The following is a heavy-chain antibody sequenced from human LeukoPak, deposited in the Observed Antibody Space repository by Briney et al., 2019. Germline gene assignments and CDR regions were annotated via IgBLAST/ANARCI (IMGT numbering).Heavy chain of an antibody. Sequence: PSETLPLTCTVSGVSISSYYWSWIRQPPGKGLEWIGYIYYSGSTYYNPSLKSRVTISVDTSKNQFSLKLSSVTAADTAVYYCARRSTLIRGFGYWGQGTLVTVSS. CDR1: GVSISSYY. D-gene: IGHD3-10*01. CDR3: ARRSTLIRGFGY. V-gene: IGHV4-59*12. CDR2: IYYSGST. J-gene: IGHJ4*02.